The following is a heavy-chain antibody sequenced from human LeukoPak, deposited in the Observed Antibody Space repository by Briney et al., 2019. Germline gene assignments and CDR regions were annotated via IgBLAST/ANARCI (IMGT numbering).Heavy chain of an antibody. D-gene: IGHD2-15*01. J-gene: IGHJ4*02. CDR2: ISGSGRST. CDR1: GFTFSSYA. CDR3: AKDAQCSGGSCYLFHY. V-gene: IGHV3-23*01. Sequence: PGGSLRLSCAASGFTFSSYAMSWVRQAPGKGLEWVSVISGSGRSTYYADSVKGRFTISRDNSKNTLYLQMNSLRAEDTAVYYCAKDAQCSGGSCYLFHYWGQGTLVTVSS.